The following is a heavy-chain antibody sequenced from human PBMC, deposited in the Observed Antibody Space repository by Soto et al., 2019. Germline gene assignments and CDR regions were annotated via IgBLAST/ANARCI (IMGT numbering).Heavy chain of an antibody. J-gene: IGHJ6*02. Sequence: QVQLQQSGPRLVKPSETLSLTCTVSSGPSSSHNWGWIRQSPGRGLEWIGYVYYTGDTSYNPSLKSLVTISADTSTNNISLTLTSVTAADTAVYYCVRQGIDYLHGLVDVWGQGTTVSVSS. V-gene: IGHV4-59*08. CDR3: VRQGIDYLHGLVDV. CDR2: VYYTGDT. CDR1: SGPSSSHN. D-gene: IGHD4-17*01.